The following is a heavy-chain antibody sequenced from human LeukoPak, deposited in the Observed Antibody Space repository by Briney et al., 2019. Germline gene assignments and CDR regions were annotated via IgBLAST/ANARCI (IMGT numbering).Heavy chain of an antibody. D-gene: IGHD2-2*01. CDR3: AREGSCSSTSCFDY. CDR2: ISAYNGNT. Sequence: GASVKVSCKASGYTFTSYGISWVRQAPGQGLEWMGWISAYNGNTNYAQRLQGRVTMTTDTSTSTAYMELRSLRSDDTAVYYCAREGSCSSTSCFDYWGQGTLVTVSS. V-gene: IGHV1-18*04. CDR1: GYTFTSYG. J-gene: IGHJ4*02.